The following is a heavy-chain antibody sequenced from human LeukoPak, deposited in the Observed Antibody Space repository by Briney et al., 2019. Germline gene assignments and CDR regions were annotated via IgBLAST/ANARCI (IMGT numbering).Heavy chain of an antibody. CDR2: INGSGGSK. V-gene: IGHV3-23*01. J-gene: IGHJ4*02. Sequence: WGSLTLSCAASGFTLSSYAMSWVRQAPGKGLEWVSAINGSGGSKYYAHSVKGRFTISRDNSKNTLYLQMNSLRAEDTAVYYCAKDINYYDSSEVFDNGGQGTLVTVSS. CDR1: GFTLSSYA. D-gene: IGHD3-22*01. CDR3: AKDINYYDSSEVFDN.